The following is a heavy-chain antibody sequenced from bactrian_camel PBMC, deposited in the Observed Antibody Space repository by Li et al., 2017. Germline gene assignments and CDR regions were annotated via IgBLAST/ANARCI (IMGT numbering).Heavy chain of an antibody. V-gene: IGHV3S63*01. CDR3: PAGRAGCPIPPATTYDY. Sequence: HVQLVESGGGSVRTGGSLRLPCAASAIGDTYNCMGWFRQAPGKEHEGVAMIYMIGGSTYYVDSVEGRFTISRDNAKNTVYLEMNNLKPEDTAVYYCPAGRAGCPIPPATTYDYYAQGTQVTVS. D-gene: IGHD3*01. J-gene: IGHJ4*01. CDR1: AIGDTYNC. CDR2: IYMIGGST.